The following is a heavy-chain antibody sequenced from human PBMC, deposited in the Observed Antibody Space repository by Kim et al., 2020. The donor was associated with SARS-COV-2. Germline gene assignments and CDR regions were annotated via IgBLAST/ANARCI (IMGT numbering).Heavy chain of an antibody. J-gene: IGHJ4*02. D-gene: IGHD3-10*01. Sequence: ASVKVSCKASGYTFTSYGISWVRQAPGQGLEWMGWISAYNCNTNYAQKLQGRVTMTTDTSTSTAYMELRSLRSDDTAVYYCARDMEQYYYCSGGCYPLDYWGQRTLVSVSS. CDR1: GYTFTSYG. V-gene: IGHV1-18*04. CDR3: ARDMEQYYYCSGGCYPLDY. CDR2: ISAYNCNT.